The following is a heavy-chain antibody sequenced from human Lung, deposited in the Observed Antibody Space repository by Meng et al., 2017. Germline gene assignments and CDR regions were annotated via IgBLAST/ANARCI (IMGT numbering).Heavy chain of an antibody. CDR2: IKSKADDGSA. Sequence: VHMCESVECVVRPGRTLTSYCAGSGCTCSNAWMIWVRQAPGKGLEWVGRIKSKADDGSADYAAPVQGIFTISRDDSKNILYLQMNSLKIEDTAVYYCQGLSTNPPDQWGQGTLVTVSS. J-gene: IGHJ4*02. CDR1: GCTCSNAW. D-gene: IGHD3-16*02. CDR3: QGLSTNPPDQ. V-gene: IGHV3-15*01.